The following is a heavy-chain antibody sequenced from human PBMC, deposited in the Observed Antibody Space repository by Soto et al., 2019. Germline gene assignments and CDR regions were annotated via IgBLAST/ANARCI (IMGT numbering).Heavy chain of an antibody. Sequence: SETLSLTCTVSGYSITSGYYWGWIRQPPGKGLEWIGSIYHSGSTYYNPSLKSRVTISVDTSNNQFSLKLSSVTAADTAVYYCARDSYGGNSDFDIWGQGTMVTASS. J-gene: IGHJ3*02. CDR1: GYSITSGYY. V-gene: IGHV4-38-2*02. CDR3: ARDSYGGNSDFDI. CDR2: IYHSGST. D-gene: IGHD4-17*01.